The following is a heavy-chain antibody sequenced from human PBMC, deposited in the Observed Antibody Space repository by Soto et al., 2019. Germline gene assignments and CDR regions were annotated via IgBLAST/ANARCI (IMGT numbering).Heavy chain of an antibody. CDR1: GGSISSGGYY. CDR3: ARVFTDSSSFFDP. Sequence: SETLSLTCTVSGGSISSGGYYWSWIRQHPGNGLEWIGYIYYSGSTYYNPSLKSRVTISVDTSKNQFSLKLSSVTAADTAVYYCARVFTDSSSFFDPWGQGTLVTVS. CDR2: IYYSGST. J-gene: IGHJ5*02. D-gene: IGHD6-13*01. V-gene: IGHV4-31*03.